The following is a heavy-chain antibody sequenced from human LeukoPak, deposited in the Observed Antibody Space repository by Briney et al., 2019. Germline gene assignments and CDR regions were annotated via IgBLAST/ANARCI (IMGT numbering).Heavy chain of an antibody. V-gene: IGHV4-39*01. CDR1: GGSISSSSYY. CDR2: IYYSGST. CDR3: ASFDPTSDAFDI. Sequence: SETLSLTCTVSGGSISSSSYYWGWIRQPPGKGLEWIGSIYYSGSTYYNPSLKSRVTISVDTSKNQFSLKLSSVTAADTAVYYCASFDPTSDAFDIWGQGTMVTVSS. J-gene: IGHJ3*02. D-gene: IGHD3-9*01.